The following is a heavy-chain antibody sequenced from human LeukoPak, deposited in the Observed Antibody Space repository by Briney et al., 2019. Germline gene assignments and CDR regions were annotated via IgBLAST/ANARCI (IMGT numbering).Heavy chain of an antibody. D-gene: IGHD3-22*01. J-gene: IGHJ3*02. Sequence: GGSLRLSCAASGFTFSSYWMSWVRQAPGKGLEWVANIKQDGSEKYYVDSVKGRFTISRDNAKNSLYLQMNSLRAEDTAVYYCAKDWDSSGHDAFDIWGQGTMVTVSS. CDR3: AKDWDSSGHDAFDI. CDR2: IKQDGSEK. CDR1: GFTFSSYW. V-gene: IGHV3-7*01.